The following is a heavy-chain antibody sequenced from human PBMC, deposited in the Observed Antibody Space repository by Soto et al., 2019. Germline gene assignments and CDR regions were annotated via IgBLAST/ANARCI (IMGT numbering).Heavy chain of an antibody. V-gene: IGHV1-3*01. D-gene: IGHD1-20*01. Sequence: GGSLRLSCAASGFTFSSYGMHWVRQAPGQRLEWMGWINAGNGNTKYSQKFQGRVTITRDTSASTAYMELSSLRSEDTAVYYCARGLYNPFDYWGQGTLVTVSS. CDR2: INAGNGNT. CDR3: ARGLYNPFDY. J-gene: IGHJ4*02. CDR1: GFTFSSYG.